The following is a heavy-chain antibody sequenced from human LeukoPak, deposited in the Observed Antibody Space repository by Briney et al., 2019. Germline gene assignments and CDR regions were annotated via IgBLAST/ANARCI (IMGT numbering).Heavy chain of an antibody. CDR2: IYYSGST. J-gene: IGHJ4*02. V-gene: IGHV4-59*12. CDR3: ARDSSLPRIRGVMGRGFDY. CDR1: GGSLSSYY. Sequence: PSETLSLTCTDSGGSLSSYYWSWIQQPPGKGLEWIGYIYYSGSTNYNPSLKSRVTISVDTSKNQFSLKLSSVTAADTAVYYCARDSSLPRIRGVMGRGFDYWGQGTLVTVSS. D-gene: IGHD3-10*01.